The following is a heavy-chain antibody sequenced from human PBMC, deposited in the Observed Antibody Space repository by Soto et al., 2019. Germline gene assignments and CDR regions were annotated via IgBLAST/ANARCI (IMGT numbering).Heavy chain of an antibody. Sequence: EASVKLSCKASGYTFTSYHMHWVRQAPGQGLEWMGIINPSGGSTSYAQKFQGRVTMTRDTSTSTVYMELSSLRSEDTAVYYCAREYDCSSTSCYAGSRHDAFDIWGQGTMVTVSS. CDR1: GYTFTSYH. J-gene: IGHJ3*02. V-gene: IGHV1-46*03. CDR2: INPSGGST. CDR3: AREYDCSSTSCYAGSRHDAFDI. D-gene: IGHD2-2*01.